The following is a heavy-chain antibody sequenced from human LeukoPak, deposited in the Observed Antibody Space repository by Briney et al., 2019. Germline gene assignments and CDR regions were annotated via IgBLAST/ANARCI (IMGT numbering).Heavy chain of an antibody. Sequence: ASVKVSCKASGYTFTGHYMHWVRQAPGQGLEWMGWINPNSGGTNYAQKFQGWVTMTRDTSISTAYMELSRLRSDDTAVYYCARADANYYGSGSSNRLDYWGQGTLVTVSS. CDR1: GYTFTGHY. V-gene: IGHV1-2*04. CDR3: ARADANYYGSGSSNRLDY. D-gene: IGHD3-10*01. J-gene: IGHJ4*02. CDR2: INPNSGGT.